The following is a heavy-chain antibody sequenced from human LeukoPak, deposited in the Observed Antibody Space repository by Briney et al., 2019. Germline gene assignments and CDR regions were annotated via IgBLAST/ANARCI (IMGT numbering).Heavy chain of an antibody. V-gene: IGHV3-48*03. CDR2: ISSSGSTI. CDR1: GFIVSSYE. CDR3: ARRFDL. J-gene: IGHJ2*01. Sequence: GGSLRLSCAASGFIVSSYEMNWVRQAPGKGLEWVSYISSSGSTIFYADSVKGRFAISRDNAKNSLYPQMNSLRAEDTALYYCARRFDLWGRGTLVTVSS.